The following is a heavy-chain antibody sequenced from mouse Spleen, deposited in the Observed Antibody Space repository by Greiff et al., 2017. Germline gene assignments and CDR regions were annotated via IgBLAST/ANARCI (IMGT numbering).Heavy chain of an antibody. J-gene: IGHJ4*01. CDR2: ISNLAYSI. V-gene: IGHV5-15*01. CDR3: ARRRRDAMDY. CDR1: GFTFSDYG. Sequence: EVKLQESGGGLVKPGGSLKLSCAASGFTFSDYGMAWVRQSPGKGPEWVAFISNLAYSIYYADTVTGRFTIAKENAKNTLKLERRRLKAEDTAKYYCARRRRDAMDYWGQGTSVTVSS.